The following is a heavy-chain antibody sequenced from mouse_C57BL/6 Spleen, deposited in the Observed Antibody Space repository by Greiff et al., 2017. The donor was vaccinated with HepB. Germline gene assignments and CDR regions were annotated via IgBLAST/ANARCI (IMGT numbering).Heavy chain of an antibody. D-gene: IGHD1-1*01. CDR1: GYAFTNYL. V-gene: IGHV1-54*01. CDR3: AITTVVGTRAWFAY. Sequence: QVQLQQSGAELVRPGTSVKVSCKASGYAFTNYLIEWVKQRPGQGLEWIGVINPGSGGTNYNEKFKGKATLTADKSSSTAYMQLSSLTTEDSAVYFCAITTVVGTRAWFAYWGQGTLVTVSA. CDR2: INPGSGGT. J-gene: IGHJ3*01.